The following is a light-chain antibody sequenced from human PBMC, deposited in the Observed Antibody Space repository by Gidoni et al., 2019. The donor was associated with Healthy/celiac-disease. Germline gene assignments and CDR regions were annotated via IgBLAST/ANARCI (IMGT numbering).Light chain of an antibody. CDR3: QQYTSYLYT. CDR1: QSISSW. CDR2: KAS. Sequence: DIQMTQSTSTLSASVGDRVTITCRASQSISSWLAWYQQKPGKVPKLLIYKASSLESGVPSRFSGIGSGTEFTLPISSLQPDDFATYYCQQYTSYLYTFGQXTKLEIK. J-gene: IGKJ2*01. V-gene: IGKV1-5*03.